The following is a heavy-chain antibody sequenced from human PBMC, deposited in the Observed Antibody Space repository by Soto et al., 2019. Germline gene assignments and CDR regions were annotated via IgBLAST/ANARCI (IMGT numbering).Heavy chain of an antibody. CDR3: AKNGQPPYYYYGLDV. CDR2: ISGYNGDT. V-gene: IGHV1-18*01. D-gene: IGHD2-8*01. CDR1: GYTFITYG. J-gene: IGHJ6*02. Sequence: ASVKVSCKASGYTFITYGISWVRQAPGQGLEWMGWISGYNGDTNYARKFQGRVTMTIDTSTTTAYMELRSLTSDDTAVYYCAKNGQPPYYYYGLDVWGQGTTVTVSS.